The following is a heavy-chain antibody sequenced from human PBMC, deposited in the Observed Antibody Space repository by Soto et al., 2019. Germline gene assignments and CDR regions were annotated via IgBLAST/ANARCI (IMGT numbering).Heavy chain of an antibody. Sequence: QVQLQESGPGLVKPSGTLSLTCAVSGDSITSSAWWSCVRQPPGQGLEWIGEIHLGGTTNYNPALKSRVTLSVDQSKNQFSLILNSVTAADTAIYYCARGDSWRLDLWGQGTLVTVSS. CDR2: IHLGGTT. V-gene: IGHV4-4*02. CDR1: GDSITSSAW. CDR3: ARGDSWRLDL. D-gene: IGHD2-15*01. J-gene: IGHJ5*02.